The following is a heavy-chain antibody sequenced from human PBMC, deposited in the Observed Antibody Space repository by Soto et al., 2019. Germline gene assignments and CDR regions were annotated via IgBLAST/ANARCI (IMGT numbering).Heavy chain of an antibody. CDR1: GYTLTELS. D-gene: IGHD3-22*01. Sequence: ASVKVSCKVSGYTLTELSMHWVRQAPGKGLEWMGGFDPEDGETIYAQKFQGRVTMTEDTSTDTAYMELSSLRSEDTAVYYCATIDSSVRVSDYWGQGTLVTVSS. CDR2: FDPEDGET. V-gene: IGHV1-24*01. J-gene: IGHJ4*02. CDR3: ATIDSSVRVSDY.